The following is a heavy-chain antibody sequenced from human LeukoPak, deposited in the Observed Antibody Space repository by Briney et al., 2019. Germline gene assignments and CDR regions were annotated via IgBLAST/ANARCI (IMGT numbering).Heavy chain of an antibody. CDR2: IYYSGST. CDR3: ARHTDIAPLSSLKY. CDR1: AGSIRRYY. D-gene: IGHD6-13*01. V-gene: IGHV4-59*08. Sequence: SDILSLISTVTAGSIRRYYCSLIRQTLGKGLEWIGDIYYSGSTNYNPSLKSRVTISVDTSKNQFSLKLSSVAAADTAVYYCARHTDIAPLSSLKYWGQGTLVTGSS. J-gene: IGHJ4*02.